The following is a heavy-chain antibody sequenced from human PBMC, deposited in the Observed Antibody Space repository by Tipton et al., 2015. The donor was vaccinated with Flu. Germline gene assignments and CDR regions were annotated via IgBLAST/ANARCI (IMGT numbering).Heavy chain of an antibody. D-gene: IGHD4-11*01. Sequence: LRLSCAVSGYSIRSSNYYRGWIRQPPGKGLEWIGNIFHSGNTYHNPSLKSRVTISVDTSKSQFSLKLSSVTAADTAVYYCARRDYSNYVSEPKNWFDPWGQGALVTVSS. CDR3: ARRDYSNYVSEPKNWFDP. J-gene: IGHJ5*02. CDR1: GYSIRSSNYY. CDR2: IFHSGNT. V-gene: IGHV4-38-2*01.